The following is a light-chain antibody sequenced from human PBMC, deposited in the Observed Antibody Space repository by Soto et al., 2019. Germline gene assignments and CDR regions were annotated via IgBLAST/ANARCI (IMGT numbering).Light chain of an antibody. V-gene: IGKV1-33*01. CDR1: QDINFY. J-gene: IGKJ3*01. Sequence: DIQMTQSPSSLSASVGERVTIACQASQDINFYLNWYQQKPGKAPNLLIYDTSNLETGVPSRLSGSESGRDFALTISRLQPEDIGTYYCQQYGDSPFTFGPGTKVDIK. CDR3: QQYGDSPFT. CDR2: DTS.